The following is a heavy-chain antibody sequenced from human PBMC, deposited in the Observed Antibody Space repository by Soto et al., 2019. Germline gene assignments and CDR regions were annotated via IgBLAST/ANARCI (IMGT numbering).Heavy chain of an antibody. CDR2: IYPGDSDT. Sequence: PGESLKISCKGSGYSFTSYWIGWVRQMPGKGLEWMGIIYPGDSDTRYSPSFQGQVTISADKSISTAYLQWSSLKASDTAMYYCARLWFGELSYAADYYGIDVWGQGTTVTVSS. V-gene: IGHV5-51*01. J-gene: IGHJ6*02. CDR1: GYSFTSYW. D-gene: IGHD3-10*01. CDR3: ARLWFGELSYAADYYGIDV.